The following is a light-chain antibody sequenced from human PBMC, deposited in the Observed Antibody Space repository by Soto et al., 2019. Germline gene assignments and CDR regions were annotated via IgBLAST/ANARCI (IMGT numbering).Light chain of an antibody. J-gene: IGLJ1*01. V-gene: IGLV2-14*01. CDR2: DVS. Sequence: QSVLTQPASVSGSPGQAITISCTGTSSDVCGYTYVSWYQQHPGKAPKFIIYDVSNRPSGVSNRFSGSKSGNTASLTISGLQAEDEADYYCSSYTTSNTRQIVFGTGTKVTV. CDR3: SSYTTSNTRQIV. CDR1: SSDVCGYTY.